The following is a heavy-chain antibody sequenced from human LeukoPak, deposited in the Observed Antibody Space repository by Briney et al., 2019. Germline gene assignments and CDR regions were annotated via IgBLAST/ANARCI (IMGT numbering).Heavy chain of an antibody. Sequence: SETPSLTCTVSGGSISSGGYYWSWIRQHPGKGLEWIGYIYYSGSTYYNPSLKSRVTISVDTSKNQFSLKLSSVTAADTAVYYCARAGGFFSPFGYWGQGTLVTVSS. CDR3: ARAGGFFSPFGY. D-gene: IGHD3-3*01. J-gene: IGHJ4*02. V-gene: IGHV4-31*03. CDR1: GGSISSGGYY. CDR2: IYYSGST.